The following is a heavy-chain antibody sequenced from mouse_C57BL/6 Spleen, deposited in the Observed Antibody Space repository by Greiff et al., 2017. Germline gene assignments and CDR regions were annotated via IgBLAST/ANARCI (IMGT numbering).Heavy chain of an antibody. CDR1: GFNIKNTY. V-gene: IGHV14-3*01. CDR2: IDPAHGNT. CDR3: AYPHRCGISCPAWFAY. D-gene: IGHD1-1*01. Sequence: DVKLQESVAELVRPGASVKLSCTASGFNIKNTYMHWVKQRPEQGLEWIGRIDPAHGNTKYAPKFQGKATITVDTSSNTASLPLSRLTSVDTAIYYCAYPHRCGISCPAWFAYWGQGTLVTVSA. J-gene: IGHJ3*01.